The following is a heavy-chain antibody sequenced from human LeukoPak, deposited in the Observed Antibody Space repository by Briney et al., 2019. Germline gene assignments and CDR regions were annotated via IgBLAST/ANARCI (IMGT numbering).Heavy chain of an antibody. V-gene: IGHV3-23*01. Sequence: GGSLRLSCAASGFTFSSSAMSWVRQAPGKGLEWVSTISGSGDRTYYADSVKGRFTISRDNSKNTLFPHMNSLRAEDTAVYSCAKGYYGSGSYGWFDYWGKGTTVTISS. CDR1: GFTFSSSA. D-gene: IGHD3-10*01. CDR3: AKGYYGSGSYGWFDY. CDR2: ISGSGDRT. J-gene: IGHJ6*04.